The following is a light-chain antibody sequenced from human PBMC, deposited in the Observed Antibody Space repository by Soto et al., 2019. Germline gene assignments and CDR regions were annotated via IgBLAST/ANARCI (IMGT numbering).Light chain of an antibody. CDR2: GAS. CDR1: QTISNF. CDR3: QQSYSDPPIT. J-gene: IGKJ5*01. V-gene: IGKV1-39*01. Sequence: DIQMTQSPSSLSAPVGDRVTITCRASQTISNFLNWYQQKPGKAPKLLIYGASSLQSGVPPRFSGSASGTDFTLTISSLQPEAFSTYYSQQSYSDPPITFGHETRLEIK.